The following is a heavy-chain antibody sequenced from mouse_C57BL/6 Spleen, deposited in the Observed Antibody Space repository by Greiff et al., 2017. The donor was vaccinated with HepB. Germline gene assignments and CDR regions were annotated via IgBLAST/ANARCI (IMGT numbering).Heavy chain of an antibody. CDR2: INPNNGGT. Sequence: VQLQQSGPELVKPGASVKMSCKASGYTFTDYNMHWVKQSHGKSLEWIGYINPNNGGTSYNQKFKGKATLTVNKSSSTAYMELRSLTSEDSAVYYCARVYYYGSSLAYWGQGTLVTVSA. CDR1: GYTFTDYN. V-gene: IGHV1-22*01. CDR3: ARVYYYGSSLAY. D-gene: IGHD1-1*01. J-gene: IGHJ3*01.